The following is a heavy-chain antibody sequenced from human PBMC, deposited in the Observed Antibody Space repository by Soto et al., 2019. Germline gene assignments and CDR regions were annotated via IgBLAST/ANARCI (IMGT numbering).Heavy chain of an antibody. V-gene: IGHV4-61*01. CDR3: AKENRHSGGWNFDY. CDR2: IYYSGTT. Sequence: PSETLSLTCSVSGGSVSNDRNFWSWIRQPPGRGLEWIGYIYYSGTTNYNPSLRSRVTIALDRSKNQFSLKLTSVTAADTAIYYCAKENRHSGGWNFDYWGQGILVTVSS. D-gene: IGHD6-19*01. J-gene: IGHJ4*02. CDR1: GGSVSNDRNF.